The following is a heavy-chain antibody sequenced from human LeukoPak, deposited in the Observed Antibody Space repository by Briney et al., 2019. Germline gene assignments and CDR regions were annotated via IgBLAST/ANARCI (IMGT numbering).Heavy chain of an antibody. CDR1: GFTFSSYS. CDR2: ISSSSSYI. CDR3: ARGSGSGSYKDY. D-gene: IGHD3-10*01. V-gene: IGHV3-21*01. Sequence: PEGSLRLSCVASGFTFSSYSMNWVRQAPGKGLEWVSSISSSSSYIYYADSVKGRFTISRDNAKNSLYLQMNSLRAEDTAVYYCARGSGSGSYKDYWGQGTLVTVSS. J-gene: IGHJ4*02.